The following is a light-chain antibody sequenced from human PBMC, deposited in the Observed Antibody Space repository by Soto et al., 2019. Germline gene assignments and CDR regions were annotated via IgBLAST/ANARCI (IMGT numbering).Light chain of an antibody. V-gene: IGLV2-23*01. CDR3: CSYAGRSSYV. CDR1: SSDVGSYNL. CDR2: EGS. J-gene: IGLJ1*01. Sequence: QSVLTQPASVSGSPGQSITISCTGTSSDVGSYNLVSWYQQHPGKAPKLMIYEGSKRPSGVANRISGSKSGNTASLTISGLQPEDEADYYCCSYAGRSSYVFGPGTKLTVL.